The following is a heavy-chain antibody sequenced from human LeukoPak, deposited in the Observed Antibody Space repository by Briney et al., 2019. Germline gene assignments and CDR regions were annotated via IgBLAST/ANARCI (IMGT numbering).Heavy chain of an antibody. CDR2: IIPIFGTA. V-gene: IGHV1-69*06. D-gene: IGHD6-13*01. J-gene: IGHJ1*01. CDR3: AGSRGYSSSFVYFQH. Sequence: ASVKLSCKASGGTFTSYAISWVRQAPGQGLEWRGGIIPIFGTANYAQKFQGRVTITSDKSTRTTYMELSRLTAEDTAVYYSAGSRGYSSSFVYFQHWGQGTLVTVSS. CDR1: GGTFTSYA.